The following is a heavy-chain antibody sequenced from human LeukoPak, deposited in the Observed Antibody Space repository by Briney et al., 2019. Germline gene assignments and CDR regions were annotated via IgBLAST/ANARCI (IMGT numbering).Heavy chain of an antibody. V-gene: IGHV1-69*04. CDR2: IIPILGIA. CDR1: GGTFSSYA. J-gene: IGHJ1*01. CDR3: ARGVDLSRDAFQH. Sequence: ASVKVSCKASGGTFSSYAISWVRQAPGQGLEWMGRIIPILGIANYAQKFQGRVTITADESTSTAYMELSSLRSEDTAVYYCARGVDLSRDAFQHWGQGTLVTVSS. D-gene: IGHD5-24*01.